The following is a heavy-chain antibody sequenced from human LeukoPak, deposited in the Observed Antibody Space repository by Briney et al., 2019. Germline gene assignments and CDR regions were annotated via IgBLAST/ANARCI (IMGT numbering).Heavy chain of an antibody. CDR1: GYTFTSYD. V-gene: IGHV1-8*01. J-gene: IGHJ5*02. D-gene: IGHD3-10*01. CDR3: AREDKLLWFGETNWFDP. CDR2: MNPNSGNT. Sequence: VASVKVSCKASGYTFTSYDINWVRQATGQGLEWMGWMNPNSGNTGYAQKFQGRVTMTRNASISTAYMELSSLRSEDTAVYYCAREDKLLWFGETNWFDPWGQGTLVTVSS.